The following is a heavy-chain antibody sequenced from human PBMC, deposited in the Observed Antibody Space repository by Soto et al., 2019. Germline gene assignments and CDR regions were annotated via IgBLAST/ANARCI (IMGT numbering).Heavy chain of an antibody. CDR1: GFAFNTYS. J-gene: IGHJ4*02. CDR2: ITRSSSYI. V-gene: IGHV3-21*06. D-gene: IGHD6-19*01. CDR3: ARDDGWLILDY. Sequence: EVQLVESGGGPVKPGGSLRLSCAASGFAFNTYSMNCVRQAPGKGLEWVAFITRSSSYIYYADSVRGRFTLSRDNAQNSLYLQMNSLRAEDTAIYYCARDDGWLILDYWGPGTLVTVSS.